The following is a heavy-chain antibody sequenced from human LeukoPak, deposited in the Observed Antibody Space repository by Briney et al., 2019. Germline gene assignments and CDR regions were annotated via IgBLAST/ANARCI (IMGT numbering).Heavy chain of an antibody. J-gene: IGHJ4*02. CDR3: ARLDSSGYGIDY. V-gene: IGHV3-30*03. CDR1: GFTFSTYA. Sequence: GRSLRLSCAASGFTFSTYAMHWVRQAPGKGLEWVAVISYDGSNKYYADSVKGRFTISRDNSKNTLYLQMNSLRPEDTAVYYCARLDSSGYGIDYWGQGTLVTVSS. CDR2: ISYDGSNK. D-gene: IGHD3-22*01.